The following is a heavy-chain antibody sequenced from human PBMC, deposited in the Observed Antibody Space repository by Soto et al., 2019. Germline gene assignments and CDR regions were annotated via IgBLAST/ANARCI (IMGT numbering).Heavy chain of an antibody. J-gene: IGHJ4*02. CDR2: IGAGYGT. Sequence: EVQLLESGGGLVQPGGSLRLYCAASGFTFGSYAMSWVRQAPGKGLEWVSSIGAGYGTYYADSVKGRFTISRDNSKNTLYLHMNSLRAVDTAIYYCATPYSSSWFSPFDYWGQGSLVTVSS. CDR3: ATPYSSSWFSPFDY. CDR1: GFTFGSYA. D-gene: IGHD6-13*01. V-gene: IGHV3-23*01.